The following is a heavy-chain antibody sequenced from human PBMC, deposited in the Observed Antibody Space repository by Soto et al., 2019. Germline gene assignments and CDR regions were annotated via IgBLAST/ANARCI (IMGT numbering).Heavy chain of an antibody. CDR3: ARDQNYYSSGYYSDAFGI. Sequence: GGSLRLSCAASGFTFSSYSMNWVRQAPGKGLEWVSYISSSSSTIYYADSVKGRFTISRDNAKNSLYLQMNSLRDEDTAVYYCARDQNYYSSGYYSDAFGIWGQGTMVTVSS. CDR1: GFTFSSYS. D-gene: IGHD3-22*01. CDR2: ISSSSSTI. J-gene: IGHJ3*02. V-gene: IGHV3-48*02.